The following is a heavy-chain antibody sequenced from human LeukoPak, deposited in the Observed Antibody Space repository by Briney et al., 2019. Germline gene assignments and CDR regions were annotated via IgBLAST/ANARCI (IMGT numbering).Heavy chain of an antibody. CDR3: ASRPELTGTTTGNFDY. V-gene: IGHV4-34*01. J-gene: IGHJ4*02. CDR2: INHSGST. CDR1: GGSFSGYY. D-gene: IGHD1-7*01. Sequence: PSETLSLTCAVYGGSFSGYYWSWIRQPPGKGLEWIGEINHSGSTNYNPSLKSRVTISVDTSKNQFSLKLSSVTAADTAVYYCASRPELTGTTTGNFDYWGQGTLVTVSS.